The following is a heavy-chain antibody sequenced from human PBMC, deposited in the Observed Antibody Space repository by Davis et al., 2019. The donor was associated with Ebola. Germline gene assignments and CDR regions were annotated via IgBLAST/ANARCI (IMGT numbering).Heavy chain of an antibody. Sequence: AASVKVSCKASGYTFTGYYMHWVRQAPGQGLEWMGIINPSGGSTNYAQKLQGRVTMTTDTSTSTAYMELRSLRSDDTAVYYCARIKVAVAGIRYNWFDPWGQGTLVTVSS. J-gene: IGHJ5*02. CDR2: INPSGGST. CDR3: ARIKVAVAGIRYNWFDP. CDR1: GYTFTGYY. D-gene: IGHD6-19*01. V-gene: IGHV1-46*01.